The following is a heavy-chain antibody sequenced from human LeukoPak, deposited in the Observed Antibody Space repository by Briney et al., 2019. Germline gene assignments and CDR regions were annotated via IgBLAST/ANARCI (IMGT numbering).Heavy chain of an antibody. J-gene: IGHJ6*02. Sequence: GASVKVSCKASGYTFTGYYMHWVRQAPGQGLEWMGWINPNSGGTNYAQKFQGRVTMTRDTSISTAYMELSRLRSDDTAVYYCARKWIQLWYTPPTYYGMDVCGQGTTVTVSS. CDR2: INPNSGGT. V-gene: IGHV1-2*02. CDR3: ARKWIQLWYTPPTYYGMDV. D-gene: IGHD5-18*01. CDR1: GYTFTGYY.